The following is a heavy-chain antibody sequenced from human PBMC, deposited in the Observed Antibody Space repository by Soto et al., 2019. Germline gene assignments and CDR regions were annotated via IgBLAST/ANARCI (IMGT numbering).Heavy chain of an antibody. CDR1: GGSLIGYY. CDR3: ARDSGYYDSSGYYFGPY. D-gene: IGHD3-22*01. Sequence: SETLSLTCAVYGGSLIGYYWSWIRQPPGKGLEWIGEISHSGSTNYNPSLKSRVTISVDTSKNQFSLKLSSVTAADTAVYYCARDSGYYDSSGYYFGPYWGQGTLVTV. CDR2: ISHSGST. J-gene: IGHJ4*02. V-gene: IGHV4-34*01.